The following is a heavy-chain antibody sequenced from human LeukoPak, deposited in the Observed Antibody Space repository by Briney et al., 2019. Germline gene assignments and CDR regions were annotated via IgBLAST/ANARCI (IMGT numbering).Heavy chain of an antibody. V-gene: IGHV3-30*04. Sequence: PGRSLRLSCAASGFSFWTYAMHWVRQAPGKGPEWVGVISYNGSHKYYADSVKGRFTISRDNSKNTLYLQMNSLRADDTSTYFCARRIETPTTGALDVWGQGTRAIVSS. CDR2: ISYNGSHK. CDR3: ARRIETPTTGALDV. D-gene: IGHD1-26*01. CDR1: GFSFWTYA. J-gene: IGHJ3*01.